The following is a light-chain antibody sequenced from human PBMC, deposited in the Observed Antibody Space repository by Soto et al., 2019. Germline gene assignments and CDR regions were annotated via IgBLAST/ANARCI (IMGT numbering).Light chain of an antibody. V-gene: IGLV2-11*01. CDR1: NXDVGGYNY. CDR3: CSYAGGNLYV. J-gene: IGLJ1*01. Sequence: QSVLTQPRSVSGSPRQSVSISCTGTNXDVGGYNYVSWYQQHPAKAPRLIIYDVTNRPSGVPDRFSGSKSGNTASLTISGLQADDEADYYCCSYAGGNLYVFGTGTKVTVL. CDR2: DVT.